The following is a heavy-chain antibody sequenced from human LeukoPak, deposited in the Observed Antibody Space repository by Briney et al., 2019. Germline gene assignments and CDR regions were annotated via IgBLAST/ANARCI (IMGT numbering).Heavy chain of an antibody. CDR3: TTGYSSTWYYFDY. V-gene: IGHV4-59*01. Sequence: SETLSLTCTVSGDSISSYYWSWIRQPPGKGLEWIGYIYHSGSTNYNPSLKSRVTISADTSKDQFSLKLASVTAADTAVYYCTTGYSSTWYYFDYWGQGTLVTVSS. CDR2: IYHSGST. J-gene: IGHJ4*02. CDR1: GDSISSYY. D-gene: IGHD6-13*01.